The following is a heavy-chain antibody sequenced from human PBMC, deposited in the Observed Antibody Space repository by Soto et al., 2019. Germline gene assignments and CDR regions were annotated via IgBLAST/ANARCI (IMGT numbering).Heavy chain of an antibody. CDR1: GGSISSSSHY. J-gene: IGHJ4*02. V-gene: IGHV4-39*07. D-gene: IGHD4-17*01. CDR2: IYYSGNT. CDR3: ARMSATPVRSYYFDY. Sequence: SETLSLTCTFSGGSISSSSHYWGWIRQPPGKRLEWIGSIYYSGNTYYNPSLKSRVTISIDTSKNQFSLRLSSVTAADTAKYYCARMSATPVRSYYFDYWGQGTLDTVSS.